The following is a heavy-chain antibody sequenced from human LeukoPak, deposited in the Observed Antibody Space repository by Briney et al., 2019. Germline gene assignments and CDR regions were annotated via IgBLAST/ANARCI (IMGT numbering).Heavy chain of an antibody. D-gene: IGHD6-13*01. J-gene: IGHJ4*02. CDR1: GFTFSRHS. V-gene: IGHV3-21*04. CDR2: ISSSSSYI. CDR3: AKDRARAAAGFFDF. Sequence: GSLRLSCAASGFTFSRHSMNWVRQAPGKGLEWVSSISSSSSYIYYADSVKGRVTISRDNSKNTLDLQMNSLRAEDTAVYYCAKDRARAAAGFFDFWGQGTLVTVSS.